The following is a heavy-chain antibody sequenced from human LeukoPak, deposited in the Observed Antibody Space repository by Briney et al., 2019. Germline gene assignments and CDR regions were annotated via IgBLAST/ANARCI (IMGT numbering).Heavy chain of an antibody. D-gene: IGHD3-3*01. CDR2: IKQDGSEK. J-gene: IGHJ4*02. CDR3: AAHDYDVWSGYYYHSDY. Sequence: GGSLRLSCAASGFTLSSYWMSWVRQAPGKGLEWVANIKQDGSEKYYVDSVKGRFTISRDNAKNTLYLQMNSLRAEDQDVYYCAAHDYDVWSGYYYHSDYWGQGTLVTVSS. CDR1: GFTLSSYW. V-gene: IGHV3-7*03.